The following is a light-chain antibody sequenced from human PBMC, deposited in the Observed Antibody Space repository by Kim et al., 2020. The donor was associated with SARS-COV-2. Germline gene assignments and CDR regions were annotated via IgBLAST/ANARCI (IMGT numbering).Light chain of an antibody. CDR1: SLRCYF. J-gene: IGLJ3*02. CDR2: GKR. CDR3: SSRACSGNHLL. Sequence: SSELTQDPVVSAALGKTVRITCQGDSLRCYFATWSQQKPGQAPVSVIYGKRNRTSGIPDRFSGFGSGNTASWTIPGAQAEDEAVYYCSSRACSGNHLLFG. V-gene: IGLV3-19*01.